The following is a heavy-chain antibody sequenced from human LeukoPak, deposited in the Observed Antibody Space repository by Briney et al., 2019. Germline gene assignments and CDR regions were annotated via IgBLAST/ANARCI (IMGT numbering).Heavy chain of an antibody. CDR3: ARDHDSGSGGGY. CDR2: ISSSSSTI. CDR1: GFTFSSYS. D-gene: IGHD1-26*01. Sequence: GGSLRLSCAASGFTFSSYSMKWVRQAPGKGLEWVSYISSSSSTIYYADSVKGRFTISRDNSKNTLYLQMNSLRAEDTAVYFCARDHDSGSGGGYWGQGTLVTVSS. J-gene: IGHJ4*02. V-gene: IGHV3-48*01.